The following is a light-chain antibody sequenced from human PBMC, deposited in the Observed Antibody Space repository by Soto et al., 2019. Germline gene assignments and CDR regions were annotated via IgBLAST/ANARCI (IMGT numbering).Light chain of an antibody. CDR2: AAS. CDR1: QRISNY. V-gene: IGKV1-39*01. CDR3: QQSYGTPWT. Sequence: DIQMTQSPSSLSASVGDRVTITCRASQRISNYLNWYQQRPGKAPKLLIYAASSLQSGVPSRFSGSGSGTDFTLTINSLQPEDFATYYCQQSYGTPWTFGQGTKIEIK. J-gene: IGKJ1*01.